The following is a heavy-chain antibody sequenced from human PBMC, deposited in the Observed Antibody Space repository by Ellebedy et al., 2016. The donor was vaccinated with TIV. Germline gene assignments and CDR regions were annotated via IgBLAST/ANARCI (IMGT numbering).Heavy chain of an antibody. V-gene: IGHV1-2*02. CDR3: ARDRIVAEKAFDI. Sequence: ASSVKVSCKASGYTFTGSYMHWVRQAPGQGLEWMGWINPHSGGTNYAQKFQGRVTMTRDTSISTAYMELSRLRSDDTAVYYCARDRIVAEKAFDIWGQGTMVTVSS. J-gene: IGHJ3*02. CDR1: GYTFTGSY. D-gene: IGHD2-15*01. CDR2: INPHSGGT.